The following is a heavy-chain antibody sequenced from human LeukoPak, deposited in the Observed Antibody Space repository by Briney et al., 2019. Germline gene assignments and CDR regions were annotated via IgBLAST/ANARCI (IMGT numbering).Heavy chain of an antibody. CDR1: GGSINSSSYY. CDR3: ARGGQWLAHYFDY. CDR2: IYYIKNT. D-gene: IGHD6-19*01. V-gene: IGHV4-39*02. Sequence: SETLSLTCTVSGGSINSSSYYWGCIRQPPGKGLEWIGSIYYIKNTYYNPSLKRRVTISVATSKNDLSLRRGSGSAADRAVYVCARGGQWLAHYFDYWGQGTLVSVSS. J-gene: IGHJ4*02.